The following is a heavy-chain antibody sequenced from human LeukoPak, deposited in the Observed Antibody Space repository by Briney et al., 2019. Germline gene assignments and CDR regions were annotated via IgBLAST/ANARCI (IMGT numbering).Heavy chain of an antibody. Sequence: SVKVSCKASGGTFSSYAISWVRQAPGQGLEWMGGILPVFGRANYAQKFQGGVTITTDESTSTAYMELSSLRSEDTALYFCARARGRVKREGQATPDFYYYMDVWGRGTTVTVS. CDR1: GGTFSSYA. CDR3: ARARGRVKREGQATPDFYYYMDV. D-gene: IGHD3-10*01. V-gene: IGHV1-69*05. J-gene: IGHJ6*03. CDR2: ILPVFGRA.